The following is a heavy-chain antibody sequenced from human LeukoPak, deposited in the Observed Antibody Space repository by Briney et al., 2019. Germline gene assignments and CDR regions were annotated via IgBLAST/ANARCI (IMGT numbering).Heavy chain of an antibody. CDR1: GFTFSNAW. J-gene: IGHJ4*02. D-gene: IGHD2-21*02. Sequence: GSLRLSCAASGFTFSNAWMSWVRQAPGKGLEWIGEINHSGSTNYNPSLKSRVTISVDTSKNQFSLKLSSVTAADTAVYYCARGPVVAAIEDPAGLDYWGQGTLVTVSS. V-gene: IGHV4-34*01. CDR3: ARGPVVAAIEDPAGLDY. CDR2: INHSGST.